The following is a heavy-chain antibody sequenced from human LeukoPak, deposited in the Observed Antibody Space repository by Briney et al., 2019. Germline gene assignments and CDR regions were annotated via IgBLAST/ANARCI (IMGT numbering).Heavy chain of an antibody. D-gene: IGHD3-22*01. V-gene: IGHV3-66*03. CDR2: IYSDNT. Sequence: GGSLRLSCTVSGFTVSSNSMSWVRQAPGKGLEWVSFIYSDNTHYADSVKGRFTISRDNSKNTLYLQMNSLRAEDTAVYYCAKDYRRYYYDSSGLFPGLDYWGQGTLVTVSS. CDR1: GFTVSSNS. CDR3: AKDYRRYYYDSSGLFPGLDY. J-gene: IGHJ4*02.